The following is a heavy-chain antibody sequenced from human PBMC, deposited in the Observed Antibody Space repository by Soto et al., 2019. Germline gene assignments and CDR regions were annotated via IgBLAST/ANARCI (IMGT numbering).Heavy chain of an antibody. CDR2: ISYDGSNK. CDR3: ARDFVQRYDY. J-gene: IGHJ4*02. V-gene: IGHV3-30-3*01. Sequence: GGSLRLSCAASGFTFSSYAMHWVRQAPGKGLEWVAVISYDGSNKYYADSVKGRFTISRDNSKNTLYLQMNSLRAEDTAVYYCARDFVQRYDYRGQGTLVTVSS. CDR1: GFTFSSYA. D-gene: IGHD6-25*01.